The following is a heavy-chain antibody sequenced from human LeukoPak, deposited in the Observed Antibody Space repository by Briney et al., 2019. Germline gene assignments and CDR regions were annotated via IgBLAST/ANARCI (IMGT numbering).Heavy chain of an antibody. Sequence: PGGSLRLSCVASVFTFGKYWMRSVRQAQWKGREWVANIKLDGSEKNYVDSVGGRFTISRDNAKNSLYLQMNSLRDEDTAVYFCARRPYSDTSGRLSDVWGQGTTVTVSS. CDR3: ARRPYSDTSGRLSDV. D-gene: IGHD3-22*01. V-gene: IGHV3-7*01. CDR1: VFTFGKYW. J-gene: IGHJ6*02. CDR2: IKLDGSEK.